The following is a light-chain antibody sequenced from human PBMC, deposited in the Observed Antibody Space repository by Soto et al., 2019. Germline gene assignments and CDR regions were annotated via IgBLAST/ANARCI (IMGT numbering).Light chain of an antibody. V-gene: IGLV2-14*03. CDR2: DVN. CDR3: TSWTTSTTMI. Sequence: QSVLTQPASVSGSPGQSITISCTGTSSDIGAYNFVFWYQQHPGKAPKLMLYDVNIRPSGISHRFSVSKSGNTASLTISVLQAEDEADYYCTSWTTSTTMIFGGGTKLTVL. CDR1: SSDIGAYNF. J-gene: IGLJ2*01.